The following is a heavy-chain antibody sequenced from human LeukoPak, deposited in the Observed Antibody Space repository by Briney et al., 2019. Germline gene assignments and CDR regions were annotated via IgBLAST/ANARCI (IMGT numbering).Heavy chain of an antibody. CDR1: GYTFTGYY. CDR2: INPNSGGT. CDR3: ARAGYSGYAFDY. J-gene: IGHJ4*02. Sequence: ASVKVSCKASGYTFTGYYVHWVRQAPGQGLEWMGWINPNSGGTNYVQKFQGRVTMTRDTSISTAYMELSRLRSDDTAVYYCARAGYSGYAFDYWGQGTLVTVSS. D-gene: IGHD5-12*01. V-gene: IGHV1-2*02.